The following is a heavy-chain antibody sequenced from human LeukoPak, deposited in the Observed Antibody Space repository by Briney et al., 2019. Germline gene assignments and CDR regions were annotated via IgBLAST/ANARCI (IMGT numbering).Heavy chain of an antibody. CDR3: AREMAMTTVIFFDY. CDR1: GGSISSGGYY. CDR2: IYYSGST. D-gene: IGHD4-17*01. J-gene: IGHJ4*02. Sequence: PSETLSLTCTVSGGSISSGGYYWSWIRQHPGKGLEWIGYIYYSGSTYYNPSLKSRVTISVDTSKNQFSLKLSSVTAADTAVYYCAREMAMTTVIFFDYWGQGTLVTVSS. V-gene: IGHV4-31*03.